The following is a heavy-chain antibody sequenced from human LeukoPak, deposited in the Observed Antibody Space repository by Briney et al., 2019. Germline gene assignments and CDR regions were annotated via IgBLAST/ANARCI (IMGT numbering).Heavy chain of an antibody. Sequence: SETLSLTCTVSGGSISSSSYYWGWIRQPPGKGLEWIGGIYYSGSTHYNPSLKSRVTISVDTSKNQFSLKLSSVTAADTAVYYCARRRIVVVVAATRDDAFDIWGQGTMVTVSS. CDR1: GGSISSSSYY. CDR3: ARRRIVVVVAATRDDAFDI. V-gene: IGHV4-39*01. J-gene: IGHJ3*02. CDR2: IYYSGST. D-gene: IGHD2-15*01.